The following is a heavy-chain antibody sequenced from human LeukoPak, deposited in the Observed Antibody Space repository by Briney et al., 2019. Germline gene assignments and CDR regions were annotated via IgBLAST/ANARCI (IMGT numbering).Heavy chain of an antibody. D-gene: IGHD6-19*01. V-gene: IGHV1-2*02. CDR1: GYTFTAYY. CDR3: ARGLMGYSSGPLY. J-gene: IGHJ4*02. CDR2: INPNSGGT. Sequence: GASVKVSCKASGYTFTAYYMHWVRRAPGQGLEWMGWINPNSGGTNYAQKFQGRVTMTRDTSISTAYMELSRLRSDDTAVYYCARGLMGYSSGPLYWGQGTLVTVSS.